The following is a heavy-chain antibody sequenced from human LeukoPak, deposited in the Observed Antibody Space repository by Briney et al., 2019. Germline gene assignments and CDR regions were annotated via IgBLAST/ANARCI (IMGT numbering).Heavy chain of an antibody. D-gene: IGHD2-15*01. CDR1: GYIFTNYY. Sequence: GASVKVSCKASGYIFTNYYLHWVRQAPGQGLEWVGIINPGDASTSYAQKFQGRVTMTRDTSTSTVSMDLSSLRSEDTAMYYCARVHCSGGSCYGEVFDYWGQGTLVTVSS. V-gene: IGHV1-46*01. CDR2: INPGDAST. J-gene: IGHJ4*02. CDR3: ARVHCSGGSCYGEVFDY.